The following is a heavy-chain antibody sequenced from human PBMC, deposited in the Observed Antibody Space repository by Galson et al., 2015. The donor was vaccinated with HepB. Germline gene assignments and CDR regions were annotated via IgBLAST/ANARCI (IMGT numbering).Heavy chain of an antibody. V-gene: IGHV1-69*13. CDR2: IIPIFGTA. CDR1: GGTFSSYA. D-gene: IGHD2-2*01. J-gene: IGHJ6*03. CDR3: ASRTTPDIVVVPAAISYYYYMDV. Sequence: SVKVSCKASGGTFSSYAISWVRQAPGQGPEWMGGIIPIFGTANYAQKFQGRVTITADESTSTAYMELSSLRSEDTAVYYCASRTTPDIVVVPAAISYYYYMDVWGKGTTVTVSS.